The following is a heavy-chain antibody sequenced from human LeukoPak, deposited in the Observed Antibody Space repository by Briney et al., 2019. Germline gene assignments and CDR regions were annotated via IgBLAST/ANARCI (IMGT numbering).Heavy chain of an antibody. J-gene: IGHJ4*02. D-gene: IGHD3-9*01. CDR3: ARHEGYFGIHTDFDY. CDR2: IGAYNGNT. V-gene: IGHV1-18*04. Sequence: ASVKVSCKASGYTFTSYGISWVRQAPGQGLEWMGWIGAYNGNTNYAQKLQGRVTMTTDTSTSTAYMELRSLRSDDTAVYYCARHEGYFGIHTDFDYWGQGTLVTVSS. CDR1: GYTFTSYG.